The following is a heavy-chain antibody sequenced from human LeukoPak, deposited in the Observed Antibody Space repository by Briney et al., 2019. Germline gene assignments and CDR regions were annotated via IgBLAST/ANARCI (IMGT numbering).Heavy chain of an antibody. D-gene: IGHD1-14*01. CDR2: ISGSGGNT. Sequence: GWSLRLSCAASGFTFNNYAMNWVRQAPGKGLEWVSSISGSGGNTYYADSVKGRFTISRDNSKNTLYLQMNSLRAEDTAVYYCAKPARTDAFDIWGQGTMITVSS. V-gene: IGHV3-23*01. J-gene: IGHJ3*02. CDR1: GFTFNNYA. CDR3: AKPARTDAFDI.